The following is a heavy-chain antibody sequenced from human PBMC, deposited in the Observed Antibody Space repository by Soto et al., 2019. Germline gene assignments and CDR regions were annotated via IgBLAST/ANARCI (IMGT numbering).Heavy chain of an antibody. J-gene: IGHJ6*02. Sequence: GGSLRLSCAASGFTFSSYAMSWVRQAPGKGLEWVAVIRCNGSSKYYADSVKGRLTISRDNSKNTLYLQMNSLRAEDTAVYYCARGLPPYYYGMDVWGQGTTVTVSS. CDR1: GFTFSSYA. D-gene: IGHD5-18*01. V-gene: IGHV3-23*01. CDR2: IRCNGSSK. CDR3: ARGLPPYYYGMDV.